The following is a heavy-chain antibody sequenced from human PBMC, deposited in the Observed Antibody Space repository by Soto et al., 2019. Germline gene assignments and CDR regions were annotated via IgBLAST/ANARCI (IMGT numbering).Heavy chain of an antibody. J-gene: IGHJ6*02. D-gene: IGHD3-22*01. CDR2: INHSGST. V-gene: IGHV4-34*01. Sequence: SETLSLTCAVYGGSFSGYYWSWIRQPPGKGLEWIGEINHSGSTNYNPSLKSRVTISVDTSKNQFSLKLSSVTAADAAVYYCARATYYYDSSGYPWYYYYGMDVWGQGTTVTVSS. CDR3: ARATYYYDSSGYPWYYYYGMDV. CDR1: GGSFSGYY.